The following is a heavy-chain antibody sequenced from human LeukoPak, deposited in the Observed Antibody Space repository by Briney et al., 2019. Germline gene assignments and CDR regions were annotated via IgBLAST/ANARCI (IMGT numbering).Heavy chain of an antibody. Sequence: ASVKGSCKASGYTYTVYYMYWVRQAPGQGLEYMGWINPNSGGTNYAQKFQGRVTMTRDTSISTAYMELSSLRSDDTAMYYCARVHWRPATHWFDPWGQGTLVTVSS. CDR3: ARVHWRPATHWFDP. CDR1: GYTYTVYY. J-gene: IGHJ5*02. D-gene: IGHD2-2*01. CDR2: INPNSGGT. V-gene: IGHV1-2*02.